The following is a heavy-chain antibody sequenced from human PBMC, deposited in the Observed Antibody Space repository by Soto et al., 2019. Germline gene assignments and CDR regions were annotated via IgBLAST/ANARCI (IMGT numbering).Heavy chain of an antibody. D-gene: IGHD2-8*01. J-gene: IGHJ3*02. CDR1: GFTFSSYA. CDR3: ARQPPTIVLMVYANHAFDI. V-gene: IGHV3-23*01. CDR2: ISGSGGST. Sequence: GGSLRLSCAASGFTFSSYAMSWVRQAPGKGLEWVSAISGSGGSTYYTDSVKGRFTISRDNSKNTLYLQMNSLRAEDTAVYYCARQPPTIVLMVYANHAFDIWGQGTMVTVSS.